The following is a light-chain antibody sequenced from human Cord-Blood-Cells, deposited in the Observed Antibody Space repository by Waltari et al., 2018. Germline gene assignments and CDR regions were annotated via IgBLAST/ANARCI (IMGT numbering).Light chain of an antibody. V-gene: IGLV1-40*01. J-gene: IGLJ3*02. Sequence: QSVLTQPPSVSGAPGQMVTISCSGSSSNIWAGYAVHSYQQHPGTAPKLLIYGNSNRPSGVPDRFSGSKSGTSASLAITGLQAEDEADYYCQSYDSSLSGSVFGGGTKLTVL. CDR2: GNS. CDR3: QSYDSSLSGSV. CDR1: SSNIWAGYA.